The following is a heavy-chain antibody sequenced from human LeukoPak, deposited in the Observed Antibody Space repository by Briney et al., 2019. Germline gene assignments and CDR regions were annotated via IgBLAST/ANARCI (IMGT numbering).Heavy chain of an antibody. J-gene: IGHJ6*02. V-gene: IGHV3-53*01. CDR1: GFTVSSNY. D-gene: IGHD6-13*01. Sequence: GGSLRLSCAASGFTVSSNYMSWVRQAPGKGLEWVSVIYSGGSTYYADSVKGRFTISRDNSKNTLYLQMNSLRAEDTAVCYCARGAAAGQYYYYGMDVWGQGTTVTVSS. CDR2: IYSGGST. CDR3: ARGAAAGQYYYYGMDV.